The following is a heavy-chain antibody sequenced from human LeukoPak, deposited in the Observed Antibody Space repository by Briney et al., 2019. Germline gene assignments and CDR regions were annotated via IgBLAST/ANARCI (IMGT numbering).Heavy chain of an antibody. Sequence: GGSLRLSCAASGFTFSHYAMNWGRQAPGKGLEWVSLISGTGGSTYYADSVKGRFTISRDNSKNTLYVQMNNLRADDTAVYYCARATTVTVFDYWGQGTLVTVSS. CDR1: GFTFSHYA. J-gene: IGHJ4*02. V-gene: IGHV3-23*01. CDR2: ISGTGGST. D-gene: IGHD4-17*01. CDR3: ARATTVTVFDY.